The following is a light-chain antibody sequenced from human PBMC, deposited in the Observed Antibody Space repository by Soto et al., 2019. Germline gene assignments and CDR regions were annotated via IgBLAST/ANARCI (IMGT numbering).Light chain of an antibody. V-gene: IGLV1-44*01. Sequence: QSVLTQPPSASGTPGQRVTISCSGSSSNIGSKTVIWYQQLPGTAPKLLIYSNNQRPSGVPDRFSGSKSGTSASLAIIGLQSEDEADYYCAAWDDSLNGVVFGGGTKLTVL. CDR3: AAWDDSLNGVV. CDR2: SNN. CDR1: SSNIGSKT. J-gene: IGLJ2*01.